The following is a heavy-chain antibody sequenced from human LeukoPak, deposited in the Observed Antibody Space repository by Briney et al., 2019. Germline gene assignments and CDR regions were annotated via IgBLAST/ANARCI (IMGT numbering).Heavy chain of an antibody. V-gene: IGHV3-53*01. CDR1: GFTFSDYY. D-gene: IGHD6-19*01. J-gene: IGHJ4*02. CDR3: ARGYPGIAVAGLGLDY. Sequence: PGGSLRLSCAASGFTFSDYYMSWIRQAPGKGLEWVSVIYSGGSTYYADSVKGRFTISRDNSKNTLYLQMNSLRAEDTAVYYCARGYPGIAVAGLGLDYWGQGTLVTVSS. CDR2: IYSGGST.